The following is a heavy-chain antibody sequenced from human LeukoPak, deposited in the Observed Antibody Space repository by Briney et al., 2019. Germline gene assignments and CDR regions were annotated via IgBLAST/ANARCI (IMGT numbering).Heavy chain of an antibody. V-gene: IGHV3-53*01. CDR3: ARTARGSGSYLLYYFDY. D-gene: IGHD3-10*01. Sequence: GGSLRLSWAAAGFTVSSDYMSWVRQAPGKGLEWVSVIYSGGNTYYADSVKGRFTISRDNSKNTLFLQMSSLRAEDTAVYYCARTARGSGSYLLYYFDYWGQGSLVTVSS. CDR1: GFTVSSDY. J-gene: IGHJ4*02. CDR2: IYSGGNT.